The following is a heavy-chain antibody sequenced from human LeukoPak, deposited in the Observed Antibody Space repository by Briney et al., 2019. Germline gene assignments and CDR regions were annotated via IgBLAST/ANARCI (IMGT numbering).Heavy chain of an antibody. CDR3: ATSCRNWFDP. CDR2: IIPIFGTA. V-gene: IGHV1-69*05. J-gene: IGHJ5*02. Sequence: SVKVSCKASGGTFSSYAISWVRQAPGQGLEWMGGIIPIFGTANYTQKFQGRVTITTDESTSTAYMELSSLRSEDTAVYYCATSCRNWFDPWGQGTLVTVSS. D-gene: IGHD1-26*01. CDR1: GGTFSSYA.